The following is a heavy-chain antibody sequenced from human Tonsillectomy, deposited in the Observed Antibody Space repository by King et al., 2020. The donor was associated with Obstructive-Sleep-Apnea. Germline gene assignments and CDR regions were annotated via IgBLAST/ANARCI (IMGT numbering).Heavy chain of an antibody. CDR3: VTGGVNYYDSGGCYEQPHYGMDV. Sequence: VQLVESGGGLVKPGWSLRLSCAASGFTFSYAWMNWVRQVPGKGLEWGGRIKSKTDGGTTDYAAPVQGRFTIARDDSKNTLYLQMNSPKTEDTAVYSSVTGGVNYYDSGGCYEQPHYGMDVWGQGTTVTVSS. CDR1: GFTFSYAW. V-gene: IGHV3-15*01. J-gene: IGHJ6*02. CDR2: IKSKTDGGTT. D-gene: IGHD3-22*01.